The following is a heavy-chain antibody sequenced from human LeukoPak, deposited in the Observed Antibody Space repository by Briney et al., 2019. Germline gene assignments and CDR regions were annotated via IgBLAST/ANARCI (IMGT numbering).Heavy chain of an antibody. CDR2: INPNSGDT. Sequence: ASVKVSCKASGYTLTVYYIHWVRQAPGQGLEWMGRINPNSGDTNFAQKFQGRVTMTRDTSISTAYMDLSGLRPDDTAVYYCAREGSGYAYGRGSYFDYWGHGILVTVSS. D-gene: IGHD5-12*01. V-gene: IGHV1-2*06. CDR1: GYTLTVYY. CDR3: AREGSGYAYGRGSYFDY. J-gene: IGHJ4*01.